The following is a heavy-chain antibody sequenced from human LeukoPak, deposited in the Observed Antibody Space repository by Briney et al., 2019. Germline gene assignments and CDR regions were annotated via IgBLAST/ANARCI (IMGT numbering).Heavy chain of an antibody. CDR3: AREWGLESSGYYYAY. V-gene: IGHV1-69*13. CDR1: GGTFSRLT. J-gene: IGHJ4*02. D-gene: IGHD3-22*01. CDR2: ITPIFGTA. Sequence: GASVKVSCKASGGTFSRLTISWVRQAPGQGFEWMGGITPIFGTANFAQEFQGRVSITADESTSTAFMELSSLRSEDTAVYYCAREWGLESSGYYYAYWGQGTLVTVSS.